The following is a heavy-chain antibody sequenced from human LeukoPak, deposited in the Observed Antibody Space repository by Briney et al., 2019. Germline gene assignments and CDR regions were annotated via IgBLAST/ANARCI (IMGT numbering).Heavy chain of an antibody. Sequence: GGSLRLSCAASRFTFSSYWMHWVRQAPGKGLVWVSRINSDGSSTSYADSVKGRFTISRDNAKNTLYLQMNSLRAEDTAAYYCARVDHSSGWLFEGAWYFDYWGQGTLVTVSS. D-gene: IGHD6-19*01. CDR1: RFTFSSYW. J-gene: IGHJ4*02. V-gene: IGHV3-74*01. CDR2: INSDGSST. CDR3: ARVDHSSGWLFEGAWYFDY.